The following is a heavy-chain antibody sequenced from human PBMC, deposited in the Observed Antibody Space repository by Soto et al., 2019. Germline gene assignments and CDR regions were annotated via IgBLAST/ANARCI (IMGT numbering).Heavy chain of an antibody. D-gene: IGHD5-12*01. CDR1: GFTFSSYW. CDR3: ARVGSGYDYRAFDI. V-gene: IGHV3-74*01. Sequence: GGSPRLSCAASGFTFSSYWMHWVRQAPGKGLVWVSRINSDGSSTSYADSVKGRFTISRDNAKNTLYLQMNSLRAEDTAVYYCARVGSGYDYRAFDIWGQGTMVTVSS. J-gene: IGHJ3*02. CDR2: INSDGSST.